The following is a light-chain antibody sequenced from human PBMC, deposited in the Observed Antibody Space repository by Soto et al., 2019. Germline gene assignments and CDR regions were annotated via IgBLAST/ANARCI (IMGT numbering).Light chain of an antibody. Sequence: QSALTQPASVSGSPGQSITIYCTGTSSDIGGYNFVSWYQHHPGKAPKLLIHDVSNRPSGVSSRFSGSKSGNTASLTISGLQAEDEADYYCNSYRTVSTSVFGTWTKLTVL. J-gene: IGLJ1*01. CDR1: SSDIGGYNF. CDR3: NSYRTVSTSV. V-gene: IGLV2-14*03. CDR2: DVS.